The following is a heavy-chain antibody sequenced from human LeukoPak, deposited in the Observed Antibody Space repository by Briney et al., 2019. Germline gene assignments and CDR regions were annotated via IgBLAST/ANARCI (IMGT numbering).Heavy chain of an antibody. J-gene: IGHJ4*02. CDR2: IYYSGST. CDR3: ARLVRSGWYPDY. V-gene: IGHV4-59*08. D-gene: IGHD6-19*01. Sequence: SETLSLTCTVSGGSISSYYWSWIRQAPGKGLEWIGYIYYSGSTNYNPSLKSRVTISVDTSKNQFSLKLSSVTAADTAVYYCARLVRSGWYPDYWGQGTLVTVSS. CDR1: GGSISSYY.